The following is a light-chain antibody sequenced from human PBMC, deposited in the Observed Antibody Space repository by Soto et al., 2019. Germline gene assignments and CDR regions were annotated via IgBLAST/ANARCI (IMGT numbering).Light chain of an antibody. Sequence: EIVLTQSPGTLSLSPGDGATLSCRASQSVTNNYLAWYQQKPGQAPRLLIYTASRRATGIPDRFSGSGSGTDFTLTISRLEPEDSAVYYCQQYSSAPITFGQGTRREIK. CDR2: TAS. CDR1: QSVTNNY. V-gene: IGKV3-20*01. CDR3: QQYSSAPIT. J-gene: IGKJ5*01.